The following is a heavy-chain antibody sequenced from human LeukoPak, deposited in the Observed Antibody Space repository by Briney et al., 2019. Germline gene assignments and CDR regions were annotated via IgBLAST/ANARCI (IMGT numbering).Heavy chain of an antibody. CDR1: GFTFSRYA. Sequence: GGSLRLSCAASGFTFSRYAMSWVRQAPGKGLGWVSAISDSGTITYYVDSVKGRFTISRDNSKNTLYLQMNSLRAEDTAVYYCVKAGAVVPLCYFDSWGQGTLVTVSS. D-gene: IGHD6-19*01. CDR2: ISDSGTIT. J-gene: IGHJ4*02. CDR3: VKAGAVVPLCYFDS. V-gene: IGHV3-23*01.